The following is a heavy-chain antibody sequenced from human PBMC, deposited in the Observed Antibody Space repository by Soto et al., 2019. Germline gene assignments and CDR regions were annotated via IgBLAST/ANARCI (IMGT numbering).Heavy chain of an antibody. V-gene: IGHV1-69*01. D-gene: IGHD1-26*01. J-gene: IGHJ6*02. CDR2: IIPIFGTA. CDR3: ARLVYPSGDYYYGMDV. CDR1: GGTFSSYA. Sequence: QVQLVQSGAEVKKPGSSVKVSCKASGGTFSSYAISWVRQAPGQGLEWMGGIIPIFGTANYAQKFQGRVTITADESTSTASMELSSLRSDGTAVYYWARLVYPSGDYYYGMDVWGQGTTVTVSS.